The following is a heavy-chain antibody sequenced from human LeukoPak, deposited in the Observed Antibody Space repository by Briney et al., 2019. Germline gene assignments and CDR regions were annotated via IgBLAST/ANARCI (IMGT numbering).Heavy chain of an antibody. CDR3: AKLTVEMATSGIDY. Sequence: SVKVSCKASGSTFSSYAISWVRQAPGQGLEWMGRIIPILGIANYAQKFQGRVTITADKSTSTAYMELSSLRSEDTAVYYCAKLTVEMATSGIDYWGQGTLVTVSS. CDR2: IIPILGIA. D-gene: IGHD5-24*01. V-gene: IGHV1-69*04. CDR1: GSTFSSYA. J-gene: IGHJ4*02.